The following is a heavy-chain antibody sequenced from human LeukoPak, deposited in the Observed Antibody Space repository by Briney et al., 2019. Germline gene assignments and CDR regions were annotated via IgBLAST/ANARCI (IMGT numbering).Heavy chain of an antibody. CDR1: GGSISSGSYY. V-gene: IGHV4-61*02. D-gene: IGHD3-22*01. CDR3: ARETIDITIIEVVRMGDAFDI. CDR2: IYTSGST. J-gene: IGHJ3*02. Sequence: SETLSLTCTVSGGSISSGSYYWSWIRQPAGKGLEWIGRIYTSGSTNYNPSLKSRVTISVDTSKNQFSLRMSSVTAADTAVYYCARETIDITIIEVVRMGDAFDIWGQGQWSPSLQ.